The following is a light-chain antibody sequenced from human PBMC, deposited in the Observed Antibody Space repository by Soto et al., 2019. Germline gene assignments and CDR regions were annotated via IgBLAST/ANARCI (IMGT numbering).Light chain of an antibody. V-gene: IGLV2-23*01. CDR3: CSYTSSSVV. J-gene: IGLJ2*01. CDR1: SSDVGTYNL. CDR2: EAS. Sequence: QSVLTQPASVSGSPGQSITISCTGTSSDVGTYNLLSWYQHHPGKAPKLMIYEASKRPSGVSIRFSGSKSGNTASLTISGLQAEDEADYYCCSYTSSSVVFGGGTKVTV.